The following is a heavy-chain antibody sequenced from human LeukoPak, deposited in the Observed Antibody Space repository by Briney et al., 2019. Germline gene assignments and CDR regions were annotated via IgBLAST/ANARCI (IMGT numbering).Heavy chain of an antibody. V-gene: IGHV1-18*01. D-gene: IGHD3-22*01. Sequence: VGSVKVSCKASGYTFTSYGISWVRQAPGQGLEWMGWISAYNGNTNYAQKFQGRVTITADKSTSTAYMELSSLRSEDTAVYYCARYSSGYYSYRPDAFDIWGQGTMVTVSS. CDR1: GYTFTSYG. CDR3: ARYSSGYYSYRPDAFDI. J-gene: IGHJ3*02. CDR2: ISAYNGNT.